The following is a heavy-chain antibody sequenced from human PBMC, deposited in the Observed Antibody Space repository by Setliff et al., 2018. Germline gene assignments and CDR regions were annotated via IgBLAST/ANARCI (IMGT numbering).Heavy chain of an antibody. J-gene: IGHJ4*02. Sequence: PSETLSLTCTVSGGSISNANYYWSWIRQPAGKGLEWIGRIYTHAGGSTIYNPSLKSRVTISVDTSKNQFSLKLNSVTASDTAVYYCARLVMRGTIDFFDNWGQGTLVTVSS. V-gene: IGHV4-61*02. CDR3: ARLVMRGTIDFFDN. CDR2: IYTHAGGST. D-gene: IGHD1-1*01. CDR1: GGSISNANYY.